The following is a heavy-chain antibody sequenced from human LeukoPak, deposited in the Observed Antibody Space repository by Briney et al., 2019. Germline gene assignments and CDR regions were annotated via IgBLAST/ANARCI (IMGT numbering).Heavy chain of an antibody. V-gene: IGHV3-30*04. CDR3: ARVFVDAFDI. CDR2: ISYDGSNK. Sequence: GGSPRLSCAASGFTFSSYAMHWVRQAPGKGLEWVAVISYDGSNKYYADSVKGRFTISRDNSKNTLYLQMNSLRAEDTAVYYCARVFVDAFDIWGQGTMVTVSS. CDR1: GFTFSSYA. J-gene: IGHJ3*02.